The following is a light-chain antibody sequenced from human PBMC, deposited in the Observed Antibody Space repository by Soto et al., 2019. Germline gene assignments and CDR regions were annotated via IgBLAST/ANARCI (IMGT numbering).Light chain of an antibody. Sequence: QSALTQPASVAGSPGQSITISCTGTSNDVGGYNYLSWYQHHPGKAPKLMIYEVSDRPSGVSNRFSGSKSGNTASLTISGLQAEDEADYYCSSYTGSNIRYVFGTGTKVTVL. CDR1: SNDVGGYNY. V-gene: IGLV2-14*01. J-gene: IGLJ1*01. CDR3: SSYTGSNIRYV. CDR2: EVS.